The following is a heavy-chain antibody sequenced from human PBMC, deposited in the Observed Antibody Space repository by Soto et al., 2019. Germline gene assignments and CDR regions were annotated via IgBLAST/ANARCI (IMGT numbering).Heavy chain of an antibody. CDR1: GGTFSSYA. CDR2: IIPIFGTA. J-gene: IGHJ4*02. Sequence: SVKVSCKASGGTFSSYAISWLRQAPGQGLEWMGGIIPIFGTANYAQKFQGRVTITADESTSTAYMELSSLRSEDTAVYYCARGRMNSETLKPMYFDYWGQGTLVTVSS. V-gene: IGHV1-69*13. CDR3: ARGRMNSETLKPMYFDY. D-gene: IGHD1-26*01.